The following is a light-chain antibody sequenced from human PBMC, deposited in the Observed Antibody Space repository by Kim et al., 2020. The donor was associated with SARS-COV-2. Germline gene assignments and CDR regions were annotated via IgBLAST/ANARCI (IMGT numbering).Light chain of an antibody. V-gene: IGKV3-20*01. J-gene: IGKJ1*01. Sequence: SPGERATLSCRASQSVSSNYLAWYQQKPGQSPRLLISSVSTRATGIPDRFSGSGSGTDFTLTISGLEPEDFAVYYCQHYGSSSRTFGHGTKVDIK. CDR3: QHYGSSSRT. CDR1: QSVSSNY. CDR2: SVS.